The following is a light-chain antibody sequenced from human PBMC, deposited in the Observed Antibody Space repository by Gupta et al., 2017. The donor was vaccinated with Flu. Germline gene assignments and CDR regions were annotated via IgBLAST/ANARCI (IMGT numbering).Light chain of an antibody. CDR2: RAS. Sequence: DRVTITRRARQSISNYLNWYQKKPGEGQKPLVYRASRLKSGVGSRVSGSGCGTDFTLTISSRQPEDCATDFCQQSYSTPLVTFGPGTKVDIK. J-gene: IGKJ3*01. V-gene: IGKV1-39*01. CDR1: QSISNY. CDR3: QQSYSTPLVT.